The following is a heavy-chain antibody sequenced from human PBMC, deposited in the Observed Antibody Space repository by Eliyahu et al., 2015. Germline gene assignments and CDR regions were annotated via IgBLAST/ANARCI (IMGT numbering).Heavy chain of an antibody. J-gene: IGHJ6*02. CDR1: GGTFSSYA. V-gene: IGHV1-69*01. CDR3: ARSKGIAAAGAYYYYGMDV. D-gene: IGHD6-13*01. CDR2: IIPIFGTA. Sequence: EVKKPGSSVKVSCKASGGTFSSYAISWVRQAPGQGLEWMGGIIPIFGTANYAQKFQGRVTITADESTSTAYMELSSLRSEDTAVYYCARSKGIAAAGAYYYYGMDVWGQGTTVTVSS.